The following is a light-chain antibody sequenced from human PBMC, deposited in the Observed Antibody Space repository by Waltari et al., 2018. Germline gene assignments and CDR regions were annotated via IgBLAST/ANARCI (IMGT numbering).Light chain of an antibody. J-gene: IGLJ2*01. CDR3: HSRDTFSTRV. Sequence: SSELTQDPAVSVALGQTVTITCQGDSPSRFYASWYQQRPGQAPILFFYGQDNRPSGLPHRFSGSTSGDTASLTITGAQAEDEADYYCHSRDTFSTRVFGGGTRLTV. CDR2: GQD. CDR1: SPSRFY. V-gene: IGLV3-19*01.